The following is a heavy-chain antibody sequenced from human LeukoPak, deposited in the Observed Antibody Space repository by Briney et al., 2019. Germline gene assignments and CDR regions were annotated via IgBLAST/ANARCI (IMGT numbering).Heavy chain of an antibody. V-gene: IGHV3-21*04. D-gene: IGHD6-13*01. CDR1: GFTFSSYS. CDR3: AKDQYSSSWYRMYFQH. CDR2: ISSSSSYI. Sequence: GGSLRLSCAASGFTFSSYSMNWVRQAPGKGLEWVSSISSSSSYIYYADSVKGRFTISRDNSKNTLYLQMNSLRAEDTAVYYCAKDQYSSSWYRMYFQHWGQGTLVTVSS. J-gene: IGHJ1*01.